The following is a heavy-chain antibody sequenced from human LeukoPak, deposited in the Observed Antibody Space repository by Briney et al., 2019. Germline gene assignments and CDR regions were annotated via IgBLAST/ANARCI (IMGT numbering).Heavy chain of an antibody. CDR3: ARQNYDFWSGPPALFDP. V-gene: IGHV4-39*01. J-gene: IGHJ5*02. CDR2: IYYSGST. Sequence: KPSGTLSLTCTVSGGSISSSSYYWGWIRQPPGKGLEWIGSIYYSGSTYYNPSLKSRVTISVDTSKNQFSLKLSSVTAADTAVYYCARQNYDFWSGPPALFDPWGQGTLVTVSS. CDR1: GGSISSSSYY. D-gene: IGHD3-3*01.